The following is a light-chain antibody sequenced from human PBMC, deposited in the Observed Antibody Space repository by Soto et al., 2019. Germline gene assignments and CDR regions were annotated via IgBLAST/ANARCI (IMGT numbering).Light chain of an antibody. J-gene: IGKJ4*01. CDR1: QSVSSY. CDR2: DAF. Sequence: ETVLTQSPATLSLSPGERATLSCRASQSVSSYLAWYQQKPGQAPRLLIYDAFNRATGIPARFSGSGSGTDFTLTISSLEPEDVAVYYCQQRSNWSFGGGTKVEIK. V-gene: IGKV3-11*01. CDR3: QQRSNWS.